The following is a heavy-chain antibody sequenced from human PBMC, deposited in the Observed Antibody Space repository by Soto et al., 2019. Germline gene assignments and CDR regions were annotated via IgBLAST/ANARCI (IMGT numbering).Heavy chain of an antibody. Sequence: QVQLVESGGGVVQPGRSLRLSCAASGFTFSSYAMHWVRQAPGKGLEWVAIVSYGGSDKYYADSVKGRFTISRDNSMNPLSLQMNGLRAEDTAVYYCARDGARMKWETYFFDYRGQGTLVTVAS. CDR2: VSYGGSDK. CDR3: ARDGARMKWETYFFDY. V-gene: IGHV3-30-3*01. J-gene: IGHJ4*02. CDR1: GFTFSSYA. D-gene: IGHD1-26*01.